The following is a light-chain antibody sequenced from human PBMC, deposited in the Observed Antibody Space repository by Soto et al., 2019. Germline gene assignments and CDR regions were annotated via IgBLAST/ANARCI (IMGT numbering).Light chain of an antibody. J-gene: IGKJ4*01. CDR2: LGS. V-gene: IGKV2-28*01. CDR1: QSLLHSNGYNY. CDR3: VQTVQIPLA. Sequence: DIVVTQSPLSLPVTPGEPASISCRSSQSLLHSNGYNYLDWYLQKPGQSPQLLIYLGSNRASGVPDRFSGSGSGTDFTLKISRVEAEDVGVYYCVQTVQIPLAFGGGPKVEIK.